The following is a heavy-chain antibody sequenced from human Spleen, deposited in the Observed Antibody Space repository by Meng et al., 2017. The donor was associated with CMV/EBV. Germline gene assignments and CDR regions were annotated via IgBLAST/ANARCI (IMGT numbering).Heavy chain of an antibody. Sequence: GESLKISCAASGFTFSDYYMSWIRQAPGKGLEWVSYISNSGNTIYYADSVKGRFTISRDNAKNSLYLQMNSLRAEDTAVYYCARKRMRNYLDYWGQGTLVTVSS. J-gene: IGHJ4*02. V-gene: IGHV3-11*04. CDR3: ARKRMRNYLDY. D-gene: IGHD2-15*01. CDR1: GFTFSDYY. CDR2: ISNSGNTI.